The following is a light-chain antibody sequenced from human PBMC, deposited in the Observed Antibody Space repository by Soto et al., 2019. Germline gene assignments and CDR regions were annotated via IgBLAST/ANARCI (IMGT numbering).Light chain of an antibody. CDR3: SSFAGSNNFPYV. Sequence: QSALTQPPSASGSPGQSVTFSCTGTSSDVGAYDYVSWYQQHPGKAPKLMIYEINKRPSGVPDRFSGSKSGNTASLTVSGLQAEDEADYYCSSFAGSNNFPYVFGTGTKVTVL. V-gene: IGLV2-8*01. CDR1: SSDVGAYDY. J-gene: IGLJ1*01. CDR2: EIN.